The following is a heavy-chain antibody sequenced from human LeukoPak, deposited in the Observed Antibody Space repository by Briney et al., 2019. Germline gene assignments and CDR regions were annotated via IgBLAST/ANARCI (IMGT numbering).Heavy chain of an antibody. CDR3: AKERTSEGYFDY. CDR1: RXTFSSYG. V-gene: IGHV3-23*01. D-gene: IGHD1-1*01. J-gene: IGHJ4*02. Sequence: GGSLRLSCAASRXTFSSYGVHWVRQAPGKGLEWVSALSGSGGSSYYADSVRGRFTISRDNSKNTLYLQMNSLRAEDTAVYYCAKERTSEGYFDYWGQGTLVTVSS. CDR2: LSGSGGSS.